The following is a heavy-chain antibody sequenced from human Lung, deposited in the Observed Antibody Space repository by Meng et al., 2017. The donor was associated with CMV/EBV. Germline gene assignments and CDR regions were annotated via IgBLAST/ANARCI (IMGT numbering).Heavy chain of an antibody. D-gene: IGHD3-3*01. Sequence: KASGYTFTGYYMHGVRQAPGQGLEWMGWINPNSGGTNYAQKFQGRVTMTRDTSISTAYMELSRLRSDDTAVYYCARNTIFGVGTFDYWGQGTLVTVSS. J-gene: IGHJ4*02. CDR1: GYTFTGYY. V-gene: IGHV1-2*02. CDR2: INPNSGGT. CDR3: ARNTIFGVGTFDY.